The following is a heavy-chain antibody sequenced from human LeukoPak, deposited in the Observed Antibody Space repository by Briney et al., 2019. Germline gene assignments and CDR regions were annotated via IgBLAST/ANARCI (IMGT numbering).Heavy chain of an antibody. J-gene: IGHJ4*02. CDR3: ARDPSGYYDSSGYYSNDY. V-gene: IGHV1-69*04. CDR1: GGTFSSYA. CDR2: IIPILGIA. D-gene: IGHD3-22*01. Sequence: SVKVSCKASGGTFSSYAISWVRQAPGQGLEWMGRIIPILGIANYAQKFQGRVTITADKSTSTAYMELSRLRSEDTAVYYCARDPSGYYDSSGYYSNDYWGQGTLVTVSS.